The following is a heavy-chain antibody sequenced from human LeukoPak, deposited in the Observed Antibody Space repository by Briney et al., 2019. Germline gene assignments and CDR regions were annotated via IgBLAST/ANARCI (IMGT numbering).Heavy chain of an antibody. Sequence: GGSLRLSCAASGFTFSSYGMSWVRQAPGKGLEWVSAISGSGGSTYYADSVKGRFTISRDNSKNTLYLQMNSLRAEDTAVYYCARGQGSSGWYNAGWFDPWGQGTLVTVSS. CDR3: ARGQGSSGWYNAGWFDP. D-gene: IGHD6-19*01. CDR2: ISGSGGST. J-gene: IGHJ5*02. V-gene: IGHV3-23*01. CDR1: GFTFSSYG.